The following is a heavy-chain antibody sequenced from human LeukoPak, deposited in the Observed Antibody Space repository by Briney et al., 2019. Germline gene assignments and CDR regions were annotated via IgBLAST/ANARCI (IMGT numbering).Heavy chain of an antibody. CDR2: ISAYNGNT. CDR1: GYTFTSYG. CDR3: ARGYYDRPQSHFDY. D-gene: IGHD3-22*01. Sequence: ASVKVSRKASGYTFTSYGISWVRQAPGQGHEWMGWISAYNGNTNYAQKLQGRVTMTTDTSTSTAYMELRSLRSDDTAVYYCARGYYDRPQSHFDYWGQGTLVTVSS. J-gene: IGHJ4*02. V-gene: IGHV1-18*01.